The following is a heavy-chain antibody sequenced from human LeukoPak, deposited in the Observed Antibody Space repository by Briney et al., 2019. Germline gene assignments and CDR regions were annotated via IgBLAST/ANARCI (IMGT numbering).Heavy chain of an antibody. D-gene: IGHD3-10*01. V-gene: IGHV3-9*01. CDR3: AKNTGSPSGRPLGDAFDI. J-gene: IGHJ3*02. CDR1: GFTFDDYA. Sequence: PGGSLRLSCAASGFTFDDYAMHWVRQAPGKGLEGVSGISWNSGSIGFADSVKGRFTISRDNAKNSLYLQMNSLRAEDTGLYYCAKNTGSPSGRPLGDAFDIWGQGTMVTVSS. CDR2: ISWNSGSI.